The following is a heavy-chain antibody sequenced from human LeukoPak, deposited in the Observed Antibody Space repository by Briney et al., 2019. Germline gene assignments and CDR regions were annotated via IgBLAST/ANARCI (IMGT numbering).Heavy chain of an antibody. D-gene: IGHD3-22*01. CDR1: GYTFTGYY. V-gene: IGHV1-2*02. J-gene: IGHJ4*02. CDR2: INPNSGGT. CDR3: ARDGYYDSRWGFDY. Sequence: ASVKVSCKASGYTFTGYYMHWVRQAPGQGLEWMGWINPNSGGTNYAQKFQGRVTMTRDTSISTAYMELSRLRSDDTAVYYCARDGYYDSRWGFDYWGQGTLVIVSS.